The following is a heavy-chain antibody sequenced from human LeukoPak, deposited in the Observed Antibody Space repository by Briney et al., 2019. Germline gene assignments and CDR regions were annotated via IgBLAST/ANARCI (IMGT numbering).Heavy chain of an antibody. Sequence: RGSLRLSCAASEFIFSRYWTTWVRQAPGKGLEWVANIKEDGSEKYYVDSVKGRFTISRDTAKNSLYLQMNSRRAEDTSVYYSARADYSGMIFDHWGQGALVTFSS. CDR1: EFIFSRYW. D-gene: IGHD1-26*01. CDR3: ARADYSGMIFDH. CDR2: IKEDGSEK. J-gene: IGHJ4*02. V-gene: IGHV3-7*01.